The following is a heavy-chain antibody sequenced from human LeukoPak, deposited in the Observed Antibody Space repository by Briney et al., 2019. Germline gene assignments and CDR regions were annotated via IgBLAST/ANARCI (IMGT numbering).Heavy chain of an antibody. CDR1: GFSLGTDW. J-gene: IGHJ4*02. D-gene: IGHD1-26*01. CDR3: GGGGYLPDY. Sequence: GGSLRLSCAASGFSLGTDWMNWVRQATGKGLVWVSRINSDGSTTTYADSVKGRFTISRDNAKNTLYLQMNSLRAEDTAVYYCGGGGYLPDYWGQGTLVTVSS. CDR2: INSDGSTT. V-gene: IGHV3-74*01.